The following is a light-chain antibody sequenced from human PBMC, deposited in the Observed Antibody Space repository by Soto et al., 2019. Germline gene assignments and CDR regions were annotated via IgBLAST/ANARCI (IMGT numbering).Light chain of an antibody. CDR1: QSVSSN. Sequence: EIVMTQSPATLSVSPGERATLSCRASQSVSSNLAWYQQKPGQAPRLLIYGASTRATGIPARFSGSGSGTDFTLVISRLEPEDFAVYYCHHYGASPPWTFGQGTKV. CDR2: GAS. J-gene: IGKJ1*01. V-gene: IGKV3-15*01. CDR3: HHYGASPPWT.